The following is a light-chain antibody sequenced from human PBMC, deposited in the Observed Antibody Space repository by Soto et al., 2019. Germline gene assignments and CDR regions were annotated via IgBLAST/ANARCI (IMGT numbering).Light chain of an antibody. Sequence: EIVITQSPDTLYVSPGEGATLSCRASQSVRTKLAWYQQKAGQATRLLIYGASTRANGIPDRFSGSESGTEFTLTLSSLQSEDFAVYYCQQYNSWPPITFGQGTRLEIK. J-gene: IGKJ5*01. CDR2: GAS. V-gene: IGKV3-15*01. CDR1: QSVRTK. CDR3: QQYNSWPPIT.